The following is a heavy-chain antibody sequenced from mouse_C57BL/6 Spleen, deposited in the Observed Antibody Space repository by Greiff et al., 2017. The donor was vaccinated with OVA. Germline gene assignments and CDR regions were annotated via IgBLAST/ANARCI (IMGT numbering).Heavy chain of an antibody. J-gene: IGHJ3*01. CDR2: LDPNSGGT. CDR1: GYTFTSYW. D-gene: IGHD1-2*01. Sequence: QVQLQQPGAELVKPGASVKLSCKASGYTFTSYWMHWVKQRPGRGLEWIGRLDPNSGGTKYNEKFKSKTTLTVDKPSSTDYMQLSSLTSEDSAVYDCARGRDPVPYGPFAYWGQGTLVTVSA. CDR3: ARGRDPVPYGPFAY. V-gene: IGHV1-72*01.